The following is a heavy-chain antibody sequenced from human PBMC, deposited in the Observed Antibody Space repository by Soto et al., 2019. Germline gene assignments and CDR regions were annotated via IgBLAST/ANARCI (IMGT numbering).Heavy chain of an antibody. Sequence: QVQLVESGGGVVQPGRSLRLSCAASGFTFSSYGMHWVRQAPGKGLEWVAVIWYDGSNKYYADSVKGRFTISRDNSKNPLYLQMNSLRAEDTAVYYCARDGGLGYCSGGSCYGPWGQGTLVTVSS. J-gene: IGHJ5*02. D-gene: IGHD2-15*01. CDR2: IWYDGSNK. CDR1: GFTFSSYG. CDR3: ARDGGLGYCSGGSCYGP. V-gene: IGHV3-33*01.